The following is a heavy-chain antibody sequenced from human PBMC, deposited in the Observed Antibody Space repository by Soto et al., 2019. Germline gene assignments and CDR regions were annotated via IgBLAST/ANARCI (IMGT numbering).Heavy chain of an antibody. J-gene: IGHJ5*02. V-gene: IGHV1-18*01. CDR1: GYTFTSYG. D-gene: IGHD1-7*01. Sequence: QVQLVQSGAEVKKPGASVKVSCKASGYTFTSYGISWVRQAPGQGLEWMGRIITYNGNTNYAQERQGRGTLTTDTSTSTAYRELRSLRSDDTAVYYCATDRGYNWTYGWFDPWGQGTLVTVSS. CDR2: IITYNGNT. CDR3: ATDRGYNWTYGWFDP.